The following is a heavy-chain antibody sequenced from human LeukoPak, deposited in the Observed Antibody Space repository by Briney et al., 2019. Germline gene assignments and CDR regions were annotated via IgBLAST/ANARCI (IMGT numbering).Heavy chain of an antibody. Sequence: GGSLRLSCVASGFTFDDYAMHWVRQAPGKGLEWVSLISGDGGSTYYADSVKGRFTISRDNSKNSLYLQMNSLRTEDTALYYCAKDPSIYSSSWPEYFQHWGQGTLDTVSS. CDR1: GFTFDDYA. CDR3: AKDPSIYSSSWPEYFQH. CDR2: ISGDGGST. J-gene: IGHJ1*01. D-gene: IGHD6-13*01. V-gene: IGHV3-43*02.